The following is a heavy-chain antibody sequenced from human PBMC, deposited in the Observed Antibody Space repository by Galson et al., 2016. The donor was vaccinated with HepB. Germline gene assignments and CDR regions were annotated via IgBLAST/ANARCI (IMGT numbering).Heavy chain of an antibody. CDR2: ISNGGTT. J-gene: IGHJ6*02. Sequence: SPRLSCAASGFTLGTYAMYCVRQPPAPGKGLEYVSAISNGGTTYYAESVKGRFTISRDNSKNMLYLQMGSLRPEAMSVYYCARSNLLVPAAILRYGLDVWGQGTTVTVSS. CDR3: ARSNLLVPAAILRYGLDV. V-gene: IGHV3-64*02. CDR1: GFTLGTYA. D-gene: IGHD2-2*01.